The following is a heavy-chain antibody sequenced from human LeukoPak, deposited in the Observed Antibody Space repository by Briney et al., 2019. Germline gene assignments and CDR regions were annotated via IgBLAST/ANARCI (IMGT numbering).Heavy chain of an antibody. D-gene: IGHD3-22*01. J-gene: IGHJ6*03. V-gene: IGHV4-39*07. CDR2: IYYSGNT. CDR1: GDSISTSNSY. Sequence: SETLSLTCTVSGDSISTSNSYWGWNRQPPGKGLERIGSIYYSGNTYYNASLKSRVTISVDTSKNQFSLKLSSVTAADTAVDYCGREVHSSGYYGWFYYMDVWGKGNTVTIS. CDR3: GREVHSSGYYGWFYYMDV.